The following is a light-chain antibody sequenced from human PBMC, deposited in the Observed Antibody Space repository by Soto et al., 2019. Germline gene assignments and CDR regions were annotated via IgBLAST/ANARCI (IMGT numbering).Light chain of an antibody. J-gene: IGLJ1*01. Sequence: QSVLTQPPSASGTPGQRVTISCSGSSSNIGSNSVNWYQQLPGTAPKLLIYSNYRRPSGVPDRFSGSKSGTSASLAISGLQSEDEADYYCAAWDDSLNGYVFGTGTKVPS. CDR2: SNY. CDR3: AAWDDSLNGYV. CDR1: SSNIGSNS. V-gene: IGLV1-44*01.